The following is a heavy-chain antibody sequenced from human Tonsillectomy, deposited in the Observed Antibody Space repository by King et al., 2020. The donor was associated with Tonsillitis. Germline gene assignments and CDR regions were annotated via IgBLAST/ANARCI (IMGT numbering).Heavy chain of an antibody. CDR3: ARNIGATPKSYFDS. D-gene: IGHD5-12*01. J-gene: IGHJ4*02. Sequence: QLVQSGPEVKKPGESLKISCKTSGYSFTDYWVAWVRQVPGKGLEWMGIIHPGDSDTRYSPSFQGQVTMSADKSISTAYLQWSSLKASDSAIYYCARNIGATPKSYFDSWGQGTLVTVSS. CDR2: IHPGDSDT. V-gene: IGHV5-51*01. CDR1: GYSFTDYW.